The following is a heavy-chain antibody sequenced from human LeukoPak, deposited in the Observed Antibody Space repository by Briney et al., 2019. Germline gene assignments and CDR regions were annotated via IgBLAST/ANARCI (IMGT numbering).Heavy chain of an antibody. CDR2: ISWNSGTI. Sequence: GRSLRLSCAASGFTFENYAIHWVRQAPGKGLEWVSGISWNSGTIVYADSVKGRFTISRDNAKKSVFLQMNSLRPEDTALYYYARDGRALQTNDPWLDYWGQGTLVTVSS. CDR1: GFTFENYA. V-gene: IGHV3-9*01. CDR3: ARDGRALQTNDPWLDY. D-gene: IGHD1-1*01. J-gene: IGHJ4*02.